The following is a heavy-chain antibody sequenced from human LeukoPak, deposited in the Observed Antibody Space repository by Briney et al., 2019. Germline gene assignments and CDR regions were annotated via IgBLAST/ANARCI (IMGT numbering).Heavy chain of an antibody. CDR1: GYTFTSYS. V-gene: IGHV1-46*01. Sequence: GASVKVSCKASGYTFTSYSIHWVRQAPGQGLEWMGIINPSGGTTTYTQKFQGRATMTRDMSTSTVYMELSSLRSEDTGVYYCAREGGDTPMVKFDSWGQGTLVTVSS. D-gene: IGHD5-18*01. CDR3: AREGGDTPMVKFDS. J-gene: IGHJ4*02. CDR2: INPSGGTT.